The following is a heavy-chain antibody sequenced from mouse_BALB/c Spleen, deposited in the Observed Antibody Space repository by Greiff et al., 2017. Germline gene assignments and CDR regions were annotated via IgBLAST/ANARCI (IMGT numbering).Heavy chain of an antibody. CDR1: GFTFSSYT. CDR3: ARRDYGSSYDYAMDY. CDR2: ISNGGGST. V-gene: IGHV5-12-2*01. J-gene: IGHJ4*01. D-gene: IGHD1-1*01. Sequence: EVKLMESGGGLVQPGGSLKFSCAASGFTFSSYTMPWVRQTPEKRLEWVAYISNGGGSTYYPDTVKGRVTISRDNAKNTLYLQMSSLKSEDTAMYYCARRDYGSSYDYAMDYWGQGTSVTVSS.